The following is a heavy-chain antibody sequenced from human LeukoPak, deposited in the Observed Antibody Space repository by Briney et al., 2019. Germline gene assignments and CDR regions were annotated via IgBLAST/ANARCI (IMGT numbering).Heavy chain of an antibody. CDR2: INPNSGGT. V-gene: IGHV1-2*02. D-gene: IGHD1-1*01. Sequence: ASVKVSCKASGYTFTGYYMHWVRQAPGQGLEWMGWINPNSGGTNYAQKFQGRVTMTRDTSISTAYMELSRLSSDDTAVYYCAREATGTTDSDAFDIWGQGTMVTVSS. J-gene: IGHJ3*02. CDR1: GYTFTGYY. CDR3: AREATGTTDSDAFDI.